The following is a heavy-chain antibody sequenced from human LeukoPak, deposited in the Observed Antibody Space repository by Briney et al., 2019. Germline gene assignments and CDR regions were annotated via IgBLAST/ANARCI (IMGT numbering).Heavy chain of an antibody. CDR3: ARRDDSSGYHKIFDY. CDR1: GGSISSGPYY. V-gene: IGHV4-39*01. CDR2: IYYGENT. Sequence: PSETLSLTCTVSGGSISSGPYYWGWIRQPPGKGLEWIGNIYYGENTYYNPSLKSRVTISIDTSKNQFYLKPSSLTAADTAVYYCARRDDSSGYHKIFDYWGPGTLVTVSS. J-gene: IGHJ4*02. D-gene: IGHD3-22*01.